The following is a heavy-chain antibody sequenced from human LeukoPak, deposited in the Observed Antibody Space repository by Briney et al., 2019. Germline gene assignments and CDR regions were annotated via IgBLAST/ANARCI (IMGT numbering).Heavy chain of an antibody. Sequence: GSSVKVSCKASGGTFSSYAISWVRQAPGQGLECMGRIIPIFGIANYAQKFQGRVTITADKSTSTAYMELSSLRSEDTAVYYCARTYGGNLNDAFDIWGQGTMVTVSS. D-gene: IGHD4-23*01. CDR3: ARTYGGNLNDAFDI. J-gene: IGHJ3*02. CDR1: GGTFSSYA. V-gene: IGHV1-69*04. CDR2: IIPIFGIA.